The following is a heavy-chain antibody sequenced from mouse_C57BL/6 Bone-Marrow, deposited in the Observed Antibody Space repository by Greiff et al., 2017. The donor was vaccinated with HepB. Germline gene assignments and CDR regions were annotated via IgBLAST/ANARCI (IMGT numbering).Heavy chain of an antibody. Sequence: ESGPGLVKPSQSLSLTCSVTGYSITSGYYWNWIRQFPGNKLEWMGYISYDGSNNYNPSLKNRISITRDTSKNQFFLKLNSVTTEDTATYYCASGDGYSYFDYWGQGTTLTVSS. CDR2: ISYDGSN. CDR1: GYSITSGYY. D-gene: IGHD2-3*01. CDR3: ASGDGYSYFDY. J-gene: IGHJ2*01. V-gene: IGHV3-6*01.